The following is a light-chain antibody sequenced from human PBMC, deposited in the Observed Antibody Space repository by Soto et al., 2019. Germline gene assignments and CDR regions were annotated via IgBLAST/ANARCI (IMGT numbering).Light chain of an antibody. CDR3: GTWDSSLSADV. V-gene: IGLV1-51*02. Sequence: QSVLTQPPSVSAAPGQTVTIYCSGSSSDVGSNYVCWYQQFSGSAPKLLIYETNKRSSGIPDRFSGSKSGASATLAITGLQTGDEADYYCGTWDSSLSADVFVTGTKLTVL. J-gene: IGLJ1*01. CDR1: SSDVGSNY. CDR2: ETN.